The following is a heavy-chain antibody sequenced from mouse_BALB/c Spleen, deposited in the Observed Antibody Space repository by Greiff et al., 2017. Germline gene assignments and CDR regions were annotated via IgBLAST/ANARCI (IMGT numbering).Heavy chain of an antibody. Sequence: EVKLVESGGGLVKPGGSLKLSCAASGFTFSDYYMYWVRQTPEKRLEWVATISDGGSYTYYPDSVKGRFTISRDNAKNNLYLQMSSLKSEDTAMYYCARGARATWNYAMDYWGQGTSGTVSS. J-gene: IGHJ4*01. CDR3: ARGARATWNYAMDY. CDR1: GFTFSDYY. CDR2: ISDGGSYT. V-gene: IGHV5-4*02. D-gene: IGHD3-1*01.